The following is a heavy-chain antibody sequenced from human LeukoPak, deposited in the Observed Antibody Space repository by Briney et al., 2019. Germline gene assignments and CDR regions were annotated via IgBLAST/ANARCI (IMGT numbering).Heavy chain of an antibody. J-gene: IGHJ5*01. CDR1: GFTFSSNG. V-gene: IGHV3-33*01. Sequence: PGRSLRLSCEASGFTFSSNGMHWVRQAPGKGLEWVAGICYDGSNKYYAESVKGRFTISRDNSKNTLYLQMNSLRAEDTAVYYCAREVSGSYDSWGQGTLVTVSS. D-gene: IGHD1-26*01. CDR3: AREVSGSYDS. CDR2: ICYDGSNK.